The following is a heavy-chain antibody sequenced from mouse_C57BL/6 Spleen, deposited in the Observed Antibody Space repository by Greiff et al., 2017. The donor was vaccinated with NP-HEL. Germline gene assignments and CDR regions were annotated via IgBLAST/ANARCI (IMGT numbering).Heavy chain of an antibody. D-gene: IGHD1-1*02. CDR1: GFTFSDYY. CDR2: ISNGGGST. Sequence: EVKLVESGGGLVQPGGSLKLSCAASGFTFSDYYMYWVRQTPEKRLEWVAYISNGGGSTYYPDTVKGRFTISRDNAKNTLYLQMSRLKSEDTAMYYCARPYMGGDYWGQGTSVTVSS. V-gene: IGHV5-12*01. J-gene: IGHJ4*01. CDR3: ARPYMGGDY.